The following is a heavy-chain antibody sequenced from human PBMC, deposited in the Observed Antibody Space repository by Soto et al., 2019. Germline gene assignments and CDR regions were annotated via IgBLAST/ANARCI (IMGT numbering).Heavy chain of an antibody. CDR3: ATYYFGSGSYYRFDN. CDR2: ISASDGST. Sequence: SVKVSCKASGYAFSFGFSWVRQAPGQGLEWMGWISASDGSTNSASKFRGRISMTTDTSTHTAYLDLLSLTSDDTAMYFCATYYFGSGSYYRFDNWGQGTRVTVSS. CDR1: GYAFSFG. J-gene: IGHJ4*02. V-gene: IGHV1-18*01. D-gene: IGHD3-10*01.